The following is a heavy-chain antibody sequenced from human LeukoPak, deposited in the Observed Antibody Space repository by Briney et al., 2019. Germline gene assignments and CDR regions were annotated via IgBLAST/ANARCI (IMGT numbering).Heavy chain of an antibody. Sequence: GGSLRLSCAASGFTFTNYAMSWVRQAQGMGLEWVSGISGSDSGTYYADSVKGRFTISRDNSRNTLYLQINSLRAEDTAVYYCARLYCSGGSCYSVDYWGQGTLVTVSS. V-gene: IGHV3-23*01. CDR2: ISGSDSGT. CDR3: ARLYCSGGSCYSVDY. D-gene: IGHD2-15*01. CDR1: GFTFTNYA. J-gene: IGHJ4*02.